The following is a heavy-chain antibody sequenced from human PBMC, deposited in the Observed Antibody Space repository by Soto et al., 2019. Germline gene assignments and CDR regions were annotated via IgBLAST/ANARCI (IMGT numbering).Heavy chain of an antibody. J-gene: IGHJ4*02. D-gene: IGHD5-12*01. V-gene: IGHV1-69*02. CDR1: GGTFSSYT. Sequence: QVQLVQSGAEVKKPGSSVKVSCKASGGTFSSYTISWVRQAPGQGLEWMGRIIPLLGIANYAQKFQGRVTITADKSTSTAYMELSSLRSEDTAVYYCARAPPRYSSYDFNGDYWGQGTLVTVSS. CDR2: IIPLLGIA. CDR3: ARAPPRYSSYDFNGDY.